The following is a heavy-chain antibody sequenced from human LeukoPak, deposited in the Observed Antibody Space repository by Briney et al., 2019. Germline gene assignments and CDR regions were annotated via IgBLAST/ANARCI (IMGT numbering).Heavy chain of an antibody. CDR2: IYYSGST. D-gene: IGHD6-6*01. CDR3: ARDRGIAARLYHWFDP. CDR1: GGSISSYY. V-gene: IGHV4-59*01. Sequence: SETLSLTCTVSGGSISSYYWSWIRQPPGKGLEWIGYIYYSGSTNYNPSLKSRVTISVDTSKNQFSLKLSSVTAADTAVYYCARDRGIAARLYHWFDPWGQGTLVTVSS. J-gene: IGHJ5*02.